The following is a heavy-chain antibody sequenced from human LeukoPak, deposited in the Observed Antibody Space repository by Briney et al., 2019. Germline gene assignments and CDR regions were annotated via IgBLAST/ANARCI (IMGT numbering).Heavy chain of an antibody. Sequence: PGGSLRLSCAVSGFTFSDYWMSWVRQAPGKGLEWVANIKQDGSEKNYVDSVKGRFTISRDNAKNSLYLQMNSLRAEDTALYYCAKDASIAAAGNWFDPWGQGTLVTVSS. J-gene: IGHJ5*02. V-gene: IGHV3-7*03. CDR1: GFTFSDYW. D-gene: IGHD6-13*01. CDR3: AKDASIAAAGNWFDP. CDR2: IKQDGSEK.